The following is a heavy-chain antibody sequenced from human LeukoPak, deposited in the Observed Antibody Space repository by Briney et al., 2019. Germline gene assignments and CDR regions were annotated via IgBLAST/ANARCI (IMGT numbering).Heavy chain of an antibody. CDR3: ARDAPLVAAGSNWFDP. Sequence: GGSLRLSCAASGFTFSSYAMSWVRQAPGKGLEWVSSIGDSGGGTYYADSVKGRFTISRDNAKNSLYLQMNSLRAEDTAVYYCARDAPLVAAGSNWFDPWGQGTLVTVSS. CDR1: GFTFSSYA. V-gene: IGHV3-23*01. D-gene: IGHD2-15*01. CDR2: IGDSGGGT. J-gene: IGHJ5*02.